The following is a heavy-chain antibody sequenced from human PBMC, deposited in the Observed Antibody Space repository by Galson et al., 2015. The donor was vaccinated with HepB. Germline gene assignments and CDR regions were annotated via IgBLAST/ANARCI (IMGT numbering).Heavy chain of an antibody. V-gene: IGHV3-33*01. CDR1: GFTFSSYG. Sequence: SLRLSCAASGFTFSSYGMHWVRQAPGKGLEWVAVIWYDGSNKYYADSVKGRFTISRDNSKNTLYLQMNSLRAEDTAVYYCASDAAGYYYDSSGYYYGWFDPWGQGTLVTVSS. D-gene: IGHD3-22*01. CDR2: IWYDGSNK. J-gene: IGHJ5*02. CDR3: ASDAAGYYYDSSGYYYGWFDP.